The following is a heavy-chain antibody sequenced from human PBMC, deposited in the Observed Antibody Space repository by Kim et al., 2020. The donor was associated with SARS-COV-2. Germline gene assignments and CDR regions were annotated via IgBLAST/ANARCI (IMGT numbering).Heavy chain of an antibody. Sequence: SVKVSCKASGGTFSSYAISWVRQAPGQGLEWMGGIIPIFGTANYAQKFQGRVTITADESTSTAYMELSSLRSEDTAVYYCARRGVVPAARMNYYYGMDVWGQGTTVTVSS. CDR2: IIPIFGTA. V-gene: IGHV1-69*13. CDR3: ARRGVVPAARMNYYYGMDV. CDR1: GGTFSSYA. J-gene: IGHJ6*02. D-gene: IGHD2-2*01.